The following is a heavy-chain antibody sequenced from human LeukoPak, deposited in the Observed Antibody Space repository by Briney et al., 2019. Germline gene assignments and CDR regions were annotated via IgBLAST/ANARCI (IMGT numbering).Heavy chain of an antibody. CDR1: GGNFSSYA. J-gene: IGHJ4*02. D-gene: IGHD6-19*01. Sequence: SVKVSCKASGGNFSSYAISWVRQAPGQGLEWMGGIIPIFGTANYAQKFQGRVTITADKSTSTAYMELRSLRSDDTAVYYCARDCRYSSGWYEIGEDYWGQGTLVTVSS. V-gene: IGHV1-69*06. CDR3: ARDCRYSSGWYEIGEDY. CDR2: IIPIFGTA.